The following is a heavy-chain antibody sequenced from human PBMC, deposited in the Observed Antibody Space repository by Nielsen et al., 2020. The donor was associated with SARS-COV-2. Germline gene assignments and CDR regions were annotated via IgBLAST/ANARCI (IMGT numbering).Heavy chain of an antibody. CDR1: GYTFTSYG. CDR2: ISAYNSNT. D-gene: IGHD3-10*01. V-gene: IGHV1-18*04. CDR3: ARAALLWFGEANWFDP. Sequence: ASVKVSCKASGYTFTSYGISWVRQAPGQGLEWMGWISAYNSNTNYAQKLQGRVAMTTDTSTSTAYMELRSLRSDDTAVYYCARAALLWFGEANWFDPWGQGTLVTVSS. J-gene: IGHJ5*02.